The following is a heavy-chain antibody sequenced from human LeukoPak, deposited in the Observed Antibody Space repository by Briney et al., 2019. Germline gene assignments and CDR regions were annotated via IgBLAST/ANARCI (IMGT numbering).Heavy chain of an antibody. CDR3: ARDHTPRGSSWYG. Sequence: GGSLRLSCAASGFTFSSYAMSWVRQAPGKGLEWVSYISSRSSTIYYADSVKGRFTISRDNARNSLYLQMNSLRAEDTAVYYCARDHTPRGSSWYGWGQGTLVTVSS. CDR2: ISSRSSTI. CDR1: GFTFSSYA. D-gene: IGHD6-13*01. V-gene: IGHV3-48*01. J-gene: IGHJ4*02.